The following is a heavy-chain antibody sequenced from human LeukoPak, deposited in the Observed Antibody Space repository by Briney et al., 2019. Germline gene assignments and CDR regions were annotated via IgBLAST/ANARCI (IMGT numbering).Heavy chain of an antibody. V-gene: IGHV4-61*02. CDR2: IYTSGST. CDR1: GGPISSGSYY. CDR3: ARVTTGGYYNC. Sequence: KPSQTLSLTCTVSGGPISSGSYYWSWLRPPAGKGLEWIGRIYTSGSTNYNPSLKSRVTISVDTSKNQFSLKLSSVTAADTAVYYCARVTTGGYYNCWGQGTLVTVSS. D-gene: IGHD3-22*01. J-gene: IGHJ4*02.